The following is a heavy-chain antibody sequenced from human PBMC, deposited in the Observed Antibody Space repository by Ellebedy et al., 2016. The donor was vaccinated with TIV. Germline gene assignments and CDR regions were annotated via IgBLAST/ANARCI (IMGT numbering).Heavy chain of an antibody. D-gene: IGHD2-2*01. V-gene: IGHV1-69*06. CDR2: IIPIFGTA. CDR1: GGSFSSHT. CDR3: ARAGGYCSSTSCPGYDY. Sequence: SVKVSXXASGGSFSSHTVNWIRQAPGQGLEWMGGIIPIFGTANYAQKFQGRVTITADKSTSTAYMELSSLRSEDTAVYYCARAGGYCSSTSCPGYDYWGQGTLVTVSS. J-gene: IGHJ4*02.